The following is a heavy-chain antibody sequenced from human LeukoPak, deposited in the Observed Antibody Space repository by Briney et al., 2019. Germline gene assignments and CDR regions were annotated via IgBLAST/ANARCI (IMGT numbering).Heavy chain of an antibody. D-gene: IGHD4-17*01. CDR2: LYYSGST. J-gene: IGHJ4*02. CDR1: GGSISSYY. CDR3: ARGRYNDYGFDY. Sequence: SETLSLTCTVSGGSISSYYWSWIRQPPGKELEWIGYLYYSGSTNYNPSFKSRVTMSVDTSKNQFSLKLNSMTAADTAVYFCARGRYNDYGFDYWGQGTLVTVSS. V-gene: IGHV4-59*01.